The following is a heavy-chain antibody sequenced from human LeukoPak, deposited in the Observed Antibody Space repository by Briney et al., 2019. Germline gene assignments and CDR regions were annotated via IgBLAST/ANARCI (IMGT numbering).Heavy chain of an antibody. CDR1: GFTFSSYA. V-gene: IGHV3-64*02. Sequence: GGSQRLSCAASGFTFSSYAMHWVRQAPGKGLEYVSAISSNGGSTYYADSVKGRFTISRDNSKNTLYLQMGSLRAEDMAVYYCAKRMTTVTTPIDYWGQGTLVTVSS. D-gene: IGHD4-11*01. CDR2: ISSNGGST. J-gene: IGHJ4*02. CDR3: AKRMTTVTTPIDY.